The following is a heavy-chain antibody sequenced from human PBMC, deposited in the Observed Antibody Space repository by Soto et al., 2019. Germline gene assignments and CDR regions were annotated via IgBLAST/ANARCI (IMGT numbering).Heavy chain of an antibody. D-gene: IGHD3-10*01. CDR1: GFTFTTYW. CDR3: ARDKWFGELAGYYGMDV. Sequence: EVQLVVSGGGLVQPGGSLRLSCAASGFTFTTYWMHWVRQGPGKGPVWVSVIYSGGSTYYADSVKGRFTISRDNSKNTLYLQMNSLRAEDTAVYYFARDKWFGELAGYYGMDVWGQGTTVTVSS. J-gene: IGHJ6*02. V-gene: IGHV3-66*01. CDR2: IYSGGST.